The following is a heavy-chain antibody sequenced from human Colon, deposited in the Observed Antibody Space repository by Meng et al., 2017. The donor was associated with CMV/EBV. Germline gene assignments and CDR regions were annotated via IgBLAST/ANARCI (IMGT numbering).Heavy chain of an antibody. D-gene: IGHD3-16*01. J-gene: IGHJ4*02. CDR2: ISGSGRNT. Sequence: GESLKISCAASGFSFSNYAISWVRQAPGKGLEWVSGISGSGRNTYYLDSVRGRFTISRDNSKRTVFLQMSSLRAGDTAMYFCHGFGGFAFWGQGTLVTVSS. V-gene: IGHV3-23*01. CDR3: HGFGGFAF. CDR1: GFSFSNYA.